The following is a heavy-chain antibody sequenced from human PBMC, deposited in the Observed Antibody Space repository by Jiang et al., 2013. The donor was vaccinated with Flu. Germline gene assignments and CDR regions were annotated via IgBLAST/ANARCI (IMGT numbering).Heavy chain of an antibody. CDR2: IYYSGST. CDR1: GGSISSYY. J-gene: IGHJ3*02. CDR3: ARDQGMVNFAFDI. D-gene: IGHD5-18*01. Sequence: GLVKPSETLSLTCTVSGGSISSYYWSWIRQPPGKGLEWIGYIYYSGSTNYNPSLKSRVTISVDTSKNQFSLKLSSVTAADTAVYYCARDQGMVNFAFDIWGQGTMVTVSS. V-gene: IGHV4-59*01.